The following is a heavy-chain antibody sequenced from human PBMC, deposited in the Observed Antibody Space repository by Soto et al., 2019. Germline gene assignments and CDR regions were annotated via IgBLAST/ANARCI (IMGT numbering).Heavy chain of an antibody. CDR1: GASISSSY. Sequence: SETLSLTCTVSGASISSSYWSWIRQSPGKGLEWIGYVYYSGSTKYNPSLKSRVTISVDTSKNQFSLKLSSVTAADTAVYYCARGYYDSNGQSNTFDIWGQGTMVTVSS. V-gene: IGHV4-59*01. CDR3: ARGYYDSNGQSNTFDI. J-gene: IGHJ3*02. CDR2: VYYSGST. D-gene: IGHD3-22*01.